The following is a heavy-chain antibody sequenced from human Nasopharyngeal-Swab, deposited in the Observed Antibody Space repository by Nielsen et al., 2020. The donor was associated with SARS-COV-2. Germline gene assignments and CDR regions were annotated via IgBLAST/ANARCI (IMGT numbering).Heavy chain of an antibody. CDR1: GGSISSYY. V-gene: IGHV4-59*01. Sequence: SETLSLTCTVSGGSISSYYWSWIRQPPGKGLEWIGYIYYSGSTNYNPSLKSRVTISVDTSKNQFSLKLSSVTAADTAVYYCARLVPYYYYYMDVWGKGTTGTVSS. CDR2: IYYSGST. J-gene: IGHJ6*03. D-gene: IGHD3-10*01. CDR3: ARLVPYYYYYMDV.